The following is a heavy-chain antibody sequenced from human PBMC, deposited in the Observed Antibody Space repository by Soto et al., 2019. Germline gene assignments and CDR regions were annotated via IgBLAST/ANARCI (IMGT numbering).Heavy chain of an antibody. V-gene: IGHV4-31*03. CDR2: TYNSVST. Sequence: PSETLSLTCTVSGGSISRGGYYWSWIRQNPGKGLEWIGYTYNSVSTYYNPSLKNRVTISVDTSKNQFSLKLTSVTAADTAVYYCATLPPRIVVVVLPIPSWGQGTLVTASS. CDR3: ATLPPRIVVVVLPIPS. D-gene: IGHD2-15*01. CDR1: GGSISRGGYY. J-gene: IGHJ4*02.